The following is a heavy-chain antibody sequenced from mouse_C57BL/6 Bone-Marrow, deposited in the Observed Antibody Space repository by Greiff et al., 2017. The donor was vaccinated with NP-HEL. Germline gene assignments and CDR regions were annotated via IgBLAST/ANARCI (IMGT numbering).Heavy chain of an antibody. J-gene: IGHJ2*01. V-gene: IGHV1-9*01. CDR1: GYTFTGYW. CDR3: ARESYYYGSSYGDFDY. CDR2: ILPGSGST. D-gene: IGHD1-1*01. Sequence: VQVVESGAELMKPGASVKLSCKATGYTFTGYWIEWVKQRPGHGLEWIGEILPGSGSTNYNEKFKGKATFTADTSSNTAYMQLSSLTTEDSAIYYCARESYYYGSSYGDFDYWGQGTTLTVSS.